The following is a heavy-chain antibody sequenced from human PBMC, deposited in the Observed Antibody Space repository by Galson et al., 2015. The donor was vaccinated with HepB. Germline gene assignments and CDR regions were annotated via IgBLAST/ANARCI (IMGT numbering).Heavy chain of an antibody. CDR3: ASNYYGSGSYYAGYLYGMDV. CDR1: GFTFSSHA. V-gene: IGHV3-48*04. CDR2: ISSSSSTI. D-gene: IGHD3-10*01. J-gene: IGHJ6*02. Sequence: SLRLSCAASGFTFSSHAMSWVRQAPGKGLEWVSAISSSSSTIYYADSVKGRFTISRDNAKNSLYLQMNSLRAEDTAVYYCASNYYGSGSYYAGYLYGMDVWGQGTTVTVSS.